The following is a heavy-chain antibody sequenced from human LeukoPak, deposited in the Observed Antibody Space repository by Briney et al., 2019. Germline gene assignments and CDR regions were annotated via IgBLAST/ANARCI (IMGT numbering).Heavy chain of an antibody. D-gene: IGHD3-22*01. CDR3: ARDTYDSSGYYYRNFDY. CDR1: GSPLPTYF. Sequence: ASVKVSSKASGSPLPTYFLHGVRQPPEQGLEWMPILNLSGGSTSYAQKFQGRVTMTRDTSTSTVYMELSSLRSEDTAVYYCARDTYDSSGYYYRNFDYWGQGTLITVSS. CDR2: LNLSGGST. V-gene: IGHV1-46*01. J-gene: IGHJ4*02.